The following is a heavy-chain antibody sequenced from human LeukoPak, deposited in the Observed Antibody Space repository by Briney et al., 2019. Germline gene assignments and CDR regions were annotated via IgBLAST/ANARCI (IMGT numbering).Heavy chain of an antibody. J-gene: IGHJ3*02. CDR1: GGPISSSSYY. Sequence: SENLSLTCTVSGGPISSSSYYWGWIRQPPGKGLEWIGSIYYSGTTYYNPSLTRLVTISVETSTNQFSLKLSSVTTADTAVYYWARLPSLSLDSAFDIWGQGTMVTVSS. D-gene: IGHD3-16*01. V-gene: IGHV4-39*01. CDR3: ARLPSLSLDSAFDI. CDR2: IYYSGTT.